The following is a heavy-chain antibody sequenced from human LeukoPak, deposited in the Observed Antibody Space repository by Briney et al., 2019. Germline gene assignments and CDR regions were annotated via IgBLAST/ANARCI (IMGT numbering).Heavy chain of an antibody. Sequence: GESLKISCKGSGYSFTSYWIGWVRQMPGKGLEWMGIIYPGDSDTRYSPSFQGPVTTSADKSISTAYLQWSSLKASDTAMYYCASMLQVVAATLDAFDIWGQGTMVTVSS. CDR3: ASMLQVVAATLDAFDI. CDR2: IYPGDSDT. D-gene: IGHD2-15*01. CDR1: GYSFTSYW. V-gene: IGHV5-51*01. J-gene: IGHJ3*02.